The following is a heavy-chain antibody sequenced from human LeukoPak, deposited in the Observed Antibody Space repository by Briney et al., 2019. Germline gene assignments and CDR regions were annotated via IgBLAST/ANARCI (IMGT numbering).Heavy chain of an antibody. V-gene: IGHV4-39*07. Sequence: SETLSLTCTVSGGSISSSYSYWGWIRQPPGKGLEWIGNIYYSGSTYYNPSLKSRVTISVDTSKNQFSLKLSSVTAADTAVYYCARDLGGHYYDSRSFDYWGQGTLVTVSS. CDR2: IYYSGST. CDR1: GGSISSSYSY. CDR3: ARDLGGHYYDSRSFDY. D-gene: IGHD3-22*01. J-gene: IGHJ4*02.